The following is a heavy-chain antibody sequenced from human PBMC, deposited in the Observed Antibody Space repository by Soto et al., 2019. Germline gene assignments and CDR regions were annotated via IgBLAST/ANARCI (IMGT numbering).Heavy chain of an antibody. Sequence: SVKVSCKASGGTFSSYTISWVRQAPVQVLEWIVRIIPILFIANYSQKFQGRVTITGYKSTITSYMELNSLRSEDTSVYYCAIEGSKVTTQWWGQGTLVTVSS. CDR1: GGTFSSYT. J-gene: IGHJ4*02. D-gene: IGHD4-17*01. V-gene: IGHV1-69*04. CDR3: AIEGSKVTTQW. CDR2: IIPILFIA.